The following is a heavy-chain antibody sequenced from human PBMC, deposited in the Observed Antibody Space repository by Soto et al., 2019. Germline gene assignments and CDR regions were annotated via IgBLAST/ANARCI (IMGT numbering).Heavy chain of an antibody. D-gene: IGHD6-13*01. V-gene: IGHV3-21*01. CDR2: ISTSTSYI. J-gene: IGHJ4*02. CDR1: GFTFSSYG. CDR3: AKGLTLAAAGNN. Sequence: PGGSLRLSCAASGFTFSSYGMNWVRQAPGKGLEWVSSISTSTSYIYYADSVKGRFTISRDNAKNSVYLQMNSLRAEDTAVYYCAKGLTLAAAGNNWGQGTLVTVSS.